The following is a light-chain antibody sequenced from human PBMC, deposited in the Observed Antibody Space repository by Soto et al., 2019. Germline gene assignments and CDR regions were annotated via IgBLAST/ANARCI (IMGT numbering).Light chain of an antibody. CDR1: QGLNRN. CDR2: GAS. CDR3: QQYNNWPLP. V-gene: IGKV3-15*01. J-gene: IGKJ4*01. Sequence: VLTQNKATLSVSPGETATLSCTTSQGLNRNLAWYQQKLGQAPRVLIYGASTRAAGIPARFSGSGSGTVFTLTISSLQSEDFAVYYCQQYNNWPLPFCGGTKVDIK.